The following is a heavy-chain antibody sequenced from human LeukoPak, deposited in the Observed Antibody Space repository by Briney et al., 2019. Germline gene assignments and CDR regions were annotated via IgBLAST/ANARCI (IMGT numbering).Heavy chain of an antibody. CDR3: ARNYGSGSYRFDP. Sequence: SETLSLTCAVSGGSISSGGYSLSWIRQPPGKGLEWIGYIYHSGSTYYNPSLKSRVTISVDRSKNQFSLKLSSVTAADTAVYYCARNYGSGSYRFDPWGQGTLVTVSS. D-gene: IGHD3-10*01. J-gene: IGHJ5*02. V-gene: IGHV4-30-2*01. CDR2: IYHSGST. CDR1: GGSISSGGYS.